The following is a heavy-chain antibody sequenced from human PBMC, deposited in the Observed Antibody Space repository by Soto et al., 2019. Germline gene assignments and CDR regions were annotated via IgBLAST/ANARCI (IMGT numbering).Heavy chain of an antibody. CDR2: MNPESGNT. D-gene: IGHD3-10*01. CDR3: ARGSRGVRFDP. Sequence: QVQLVQSGAEVKKPGASVKVSCKASGYTFTSYDINWVRQATGQGLEWLGWMNPESGNTGYAQKCQGKVTTHRNTSISTAYMDLSSLRSDDTAFYYCARGSRGVRFDPLSQGTLVTVS. CDR1: GYTFTSYD. J-gene: IGHJ5*02. V-gene: IGHV1-8*01.